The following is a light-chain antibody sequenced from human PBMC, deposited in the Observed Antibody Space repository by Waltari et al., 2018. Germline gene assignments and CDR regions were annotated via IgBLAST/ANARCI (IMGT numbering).Light chain of an antibody. CDR2: DAS. V-gene: IGKV3-11*01. CDR1: QSVSSS. J-gene: IGKJ5*01. Sequence: EIVLTQSPATLSLSPGERATLSRRASQSVSSSLAWYQHKPGQSPRLLIYDASNRATCIPARFSGSGSGTDFTLTISSLEPEDFAVYYCQQRSNWPPVVTFGQGTRLEIK. CDR3: QQRSNWPPVVT.